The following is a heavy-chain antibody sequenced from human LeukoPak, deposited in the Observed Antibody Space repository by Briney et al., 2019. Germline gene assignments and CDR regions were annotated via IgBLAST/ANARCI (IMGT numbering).Heavy chain of an antibody. CDR3: ARDRLLKPLDY. D-gene: IGHD6-25*01. Sequence: GSLRLSCAASGFTFSSYWMSWVRQAPGKGLEWIGSIYYSGSTYYNPSLKSRVTISVDTSKNQFSLKLSSVTAADTAVYYCARDRLLKPLDYWGQGTLVTVSS. CDR2: IYYSGST. CDR1: GFTFSSYW. V-gene: IGHV4-39*07. J-gene: IGHJ4*02.